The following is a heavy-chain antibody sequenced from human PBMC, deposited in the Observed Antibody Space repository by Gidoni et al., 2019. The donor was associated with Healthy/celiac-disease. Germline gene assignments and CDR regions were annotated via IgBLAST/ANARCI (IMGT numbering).Heavy chain of an antibody. CDR3: AIQHATENDAFDI. J-gene: IGHJ3*02. CDR2: IYHSGST. V-gene: IGHV4-4*02. D-gene: IGHD2-2*01. Sequence: QVQLQESGPRLVKPSGTLSLPCAVSGGSLSSSNWWSWVRQPPGKGLEWIGEIYHSGSTNYNPSLKSRVTISVDKSKNQFSLKLSSVTAADTAVYYCAIQHATENDAFDIWGQGTMVTVSS. CDR1: GGSLSSSNW.